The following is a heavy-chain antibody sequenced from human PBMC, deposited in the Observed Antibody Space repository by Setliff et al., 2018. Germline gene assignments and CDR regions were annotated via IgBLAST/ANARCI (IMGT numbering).Heavy chain of an antibody. J-gene: IGHJ4*02. V-gene: IGHV3-15*01. Sequence: PGGSLRLSCAGSGFTFSSAYMTWVRQGPGKGLEWVGRITSKIQGETIDYATPVKGRFTISRDDSKNTMSLQMNSLKTEDTAVYFCATRLGDFWGQGTLVTVSS. CDR1: GFTFSSAY. CDR3: ATRLGDF. CDR2: ITSKIQGETI.